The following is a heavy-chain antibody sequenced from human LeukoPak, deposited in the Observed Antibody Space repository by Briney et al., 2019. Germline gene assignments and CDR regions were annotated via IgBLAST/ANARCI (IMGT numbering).Heavy chain of an antibody. CDR3: ARARSARVRGAVWMDV. D-gene: IGHD3-10*01. CDR2: IYYSGST. Sequence: SSETLSLTCTVSGLSISTYYWSWIRQSPGKGLEWIGYIYYSGSTNYNPSLKSRVTISVDTSKNQFSLKLSSVTAADTAVYYCARARSARVRGAVWMDVWGQGTTVTVSS. V-gene: IGHV4-59*01. CDR1: GLSISTYY. J-gene: IGHJ6*02.